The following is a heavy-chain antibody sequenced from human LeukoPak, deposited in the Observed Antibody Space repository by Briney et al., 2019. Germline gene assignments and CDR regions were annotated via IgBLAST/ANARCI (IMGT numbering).Heavy chain of an antibody. CDR2: ISHRGRT. D-gene: IGHD3-3*01. Sequence: SSETLSLTCAVYGGSVSGYYWSWIRQPPGKGLEWIGEISHRGRTHYNPSLKGRVTMSVDTSKNQFALEVDSVTAADTAVYYCARIPLYFLEPFDYWGQGLLVTVSS. CDR3: ARIPLYFLEPFDY. CDR1: GGSVSGYY. J-gene: IGHJ4*02. V-gene: IGHV4-34*01.